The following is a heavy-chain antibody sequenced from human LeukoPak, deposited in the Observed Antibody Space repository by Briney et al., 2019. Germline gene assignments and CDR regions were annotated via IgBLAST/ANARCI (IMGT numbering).Heavy chain of an antibody. CDR2: IYYSGST. D-gene: IGHD6-19*01. CDR3: ARSPGYSSGWYDY. CDR1: GGSISSYY. Sequence: SETLSLTCTVSGGSISSYYWSWIRQPPGKGLEWMGYIYYSGSTNYNPSLKSRVTISVDTSKNQFSLKLSPVTAADTAVYYCARSPGYSSGWYDYWGQGTLVTVSS. J-gene: IGHJ4*02. V-gene: IGHV4-59*01.